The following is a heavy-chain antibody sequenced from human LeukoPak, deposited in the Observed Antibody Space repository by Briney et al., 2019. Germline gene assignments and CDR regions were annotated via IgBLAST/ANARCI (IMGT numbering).Heavy chain of an antibody. D-gene: IGHD3-3*01. CDR1: GVSISSSP. Sequence: SETLSLICIVSGVSISSSPWRWIRQTAGKGLEWIRRIYTSGSTIYNPFLKCRVTMAVDMSKELFGLKLTSVTAADTAMYYCARDLSGWDGFDIWGQGTVVTVSS. CDR3: ARDLSGWDGFDI. J-gene: IGHJ3*02. V-gene: IGHV4-4*07. CDR2: IYTSGST.